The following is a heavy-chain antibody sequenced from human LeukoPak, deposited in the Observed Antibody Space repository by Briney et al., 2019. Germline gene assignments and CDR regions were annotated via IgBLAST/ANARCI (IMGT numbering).Heavy chain of an antibody. J-gene: IGHJ3*02. CDR3: ARDPSVVYDAFDI. CDR2: IYYSGST. Sequence: PSETLSLTCTVSGGSISSSGYYWGWIRQPPGTGLEWIGSIYYSGSTYYNPSLKSRVTISVDTSKNQFSLKLSSVTAADTAVYYCARDPSVVYDAFDIWGQGTMVTVSS. CDR1: GGSISSSGYY. V-gene: IGHV4-39*02. D-gene: IGHD2-8*02.